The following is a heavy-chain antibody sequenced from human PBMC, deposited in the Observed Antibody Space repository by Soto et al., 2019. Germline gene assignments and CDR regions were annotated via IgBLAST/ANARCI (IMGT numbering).Heavy chain of an antibody. Sequence: QVQLVQSGGEVKQPGASVKVSCKTSGYTFSNYGISWVRQAPGQGLEWVGWISGYNGNTKHAQNVQGRVTLTTHTSTSTAYMELRSLTSDDTAVYYCARDRDTSGWYRSNYWGQGTLLSVSS. CDR2: ISGYNGNT. J-gene: IGHJ4*02. CDR3: ARDRDTSGWYRSNY. CDR1: GYTFSNYG. D-gene: IGHD6-19*01. V-gene: IGHV1-18*01.